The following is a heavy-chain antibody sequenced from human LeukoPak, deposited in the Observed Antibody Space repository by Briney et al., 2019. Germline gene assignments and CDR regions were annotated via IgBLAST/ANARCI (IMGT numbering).Heavy chain of an antibody. CDR2: INHSGST. Sequence: SETLSLTCAVYGGSFSGYYWSWIRQPPGKGLEWIGEINHSGSTNYNPSLKSRVTISVDTSKNQFSLKLSSVTAADTAVYYCARWQQLGLNYYYYGMDVWGQGTTVTVSS. CDR1: GGSFSGYY. CDR3: ARWQQLGLNYYYYGMDV. J-gene: IGHJ6*02. D-gene: IGHD6-13*01. V-gene: IGHV4-34*01.